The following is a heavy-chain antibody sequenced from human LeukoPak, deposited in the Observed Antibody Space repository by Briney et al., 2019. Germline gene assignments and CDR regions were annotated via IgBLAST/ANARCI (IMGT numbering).Heavy chain of an antibody. Sequence: GASVKVSCKASGYTFTSYYMHWVRQAPGQGLEWMGIINPSGGSTSYAQKFQGRVTMTRDTSISTAYMELSRLRSDDTAVYYCARRGSAAGDYYYYYMDVWGKGTTVTVSS. J-gene: IGHJ6*03. CDR1: GYTFTSYY. CDR3: ARRGSAAGDYYYYYMDV. D-gene: IGHD6-13*01. V-gene: IGHV1-46*01. CDR2: INPSGGST.